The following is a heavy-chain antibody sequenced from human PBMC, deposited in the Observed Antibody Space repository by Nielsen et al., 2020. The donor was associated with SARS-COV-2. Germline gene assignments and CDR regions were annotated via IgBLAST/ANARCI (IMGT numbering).Heavy chain of an antibody. V-gene: IGHV3-23*01. CDR2: ISGSGGST. Sequence: GGSLRLSCAASGFTFSSYAMSWVRQAPGKGLEWVSAISGSGGSTYYADSVKGRFTISRDNSKNTLYLQMNSLRAEDTAVYYCARGGSIAAGSEQYYYYYYGMDVWGQGTTVTVSS. J-gene: IGHJ6*02. CDR3: ARGGSIAAGSEQYYYYYYGMDV. D-gene: IGHD6-13*01. CDR1: GFTFSSYA.